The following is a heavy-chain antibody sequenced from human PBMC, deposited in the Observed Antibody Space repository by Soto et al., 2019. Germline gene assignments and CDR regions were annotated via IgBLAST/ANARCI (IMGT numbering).Heavy chain of an antibody. J-gene: IGHJ4*02. V-gene: IGHV4-59*01. Sequence: PSETLSLTCTVSGGSISSYYWSWIRQPPGKGLEWIGYIYYSGSTNYNPSLKSRVTISVDTSKNQFSLKLSSVTAADTAVYYCARAPEDPGMGDYWGQGTLVTVSS. CDR3: ARAPEDPGMGDY. CDR1: GGSISSYY. CDR2: IYYSGST. D-gene: IGHD5-18*01.